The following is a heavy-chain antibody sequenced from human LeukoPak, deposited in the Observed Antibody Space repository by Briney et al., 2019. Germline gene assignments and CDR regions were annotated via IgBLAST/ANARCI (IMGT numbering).Heavy chain of an antibody. CDR1: GFTFSSYA. V-gene: IGHV3-23*01. J-gene: IGHJ4*02. D-gene: IGHD6-13*01. CDR2: ISGSGGST. CDR3: AKGIAAAGMRPKLDY. Sequence: GGSLRLSCAASGFTFSSYAMSWVRQAPGKGLEWVSAISGSGGSTYYADSVKGRFTISRDNSKNTLYLQMNSLIGEDTAVYYYAKGIAAAGMRPKLDYCGQGALFTASS.